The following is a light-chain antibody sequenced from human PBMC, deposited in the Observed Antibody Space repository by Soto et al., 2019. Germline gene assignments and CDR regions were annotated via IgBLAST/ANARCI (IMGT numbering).Light chain of an antibody. CDR3: QQCGGSVT. CDR2: ETH. J-gene: IGKJ4*01. V-gene: IGKV3-20*01. CDR1: QRVSTSD. Sequence: EIVLTQSPGTLSLSPGESATLSCRASQRVSTSDLAWYQQRPDQPPMFIIYETHRRASGTPDRISGSGSGTDFPLTISRLEPEEFAVYYCQQCGGSVTFGGGTKVEI.